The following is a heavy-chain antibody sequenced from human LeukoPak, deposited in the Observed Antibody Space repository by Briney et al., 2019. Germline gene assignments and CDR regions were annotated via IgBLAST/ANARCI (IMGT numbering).Heavy chain of an antibody. J-gene: IGHJ4*02. D-gene: IGHD3-22*01. CDR3: MYYDSSGSSFIDY. CDR1: GGTFISYA. Sequence: SVKVSCKASGGTFISYAISWVRQAPGQGLEWMGGIIPIFGTANYAQKFQGRVTITADESTSTAYMELSSLRSEDTAVYYCMYYDSSGSSFIDYWGQGTLVTVSS. CDR2: IIPIFGTA. V-gene: IGHV1-69*01.